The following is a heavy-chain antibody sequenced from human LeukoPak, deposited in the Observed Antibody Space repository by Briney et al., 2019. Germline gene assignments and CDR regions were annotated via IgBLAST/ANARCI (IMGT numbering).Heavy chain of an antibody. J-gene: IGHJ5*02. CDR1: GFTFSSYG. D-gene: IGHD2-15*01. V-gene: IGHV3-30*02. CDR2: IRYDGSNK. CDR3: AKERGPVVVVAATPSWFDP. Sequence: GGSLRLSCAASGFTFSSYGMHWVRQAPGKGLEWVAFIRYDGSNKYYADSVKGRFTISRDNSKNTLYLQMNSLRAKDTAVYYCAKERGPVVVVAATPSWFDPWGQGTLVTVSS.